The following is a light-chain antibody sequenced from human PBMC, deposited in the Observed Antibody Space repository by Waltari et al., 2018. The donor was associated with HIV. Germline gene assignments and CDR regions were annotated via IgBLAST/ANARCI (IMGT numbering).Light chain of an antibody. CDR1: SGSIDTNY. CDR3: QSSDSIIAV. J-gene: IGLJ3*02. Sequence: NFMLTQPHSVSGSPGKTVIISCTRSSGSIDTNYVQWYQQRPGSAPMLLIYEGTEIPSGVPERFSASIDSSSNSASLTISGLKTEDEADYYCQSSDSIIAVFGEGTKLTVL. CDR2: EGT. V-gene: IGLV6-57*03.